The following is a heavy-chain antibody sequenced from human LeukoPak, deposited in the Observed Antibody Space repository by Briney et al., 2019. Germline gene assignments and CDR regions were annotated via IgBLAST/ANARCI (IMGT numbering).Heavy chain of an antibody. V-gene: IGHV4-34*01. Sequence: PSETLSLTCAVYGGSFSGYYWSWVRQPPGKGLEWIGEINHSGTTNYNPSLKSRLTISVDTAKNQFSLNLSSLTAADTAVDYCASNGPLLSDTSRYYFDSWGQGPLVTVSS. D-gene: IGHD2-2*01. CDR3: ASNGPLLSDTSRYYFDS. J-gene: IGHJ4*02. CDR1: GGSFSGYY. CDR2: INHSGTT.